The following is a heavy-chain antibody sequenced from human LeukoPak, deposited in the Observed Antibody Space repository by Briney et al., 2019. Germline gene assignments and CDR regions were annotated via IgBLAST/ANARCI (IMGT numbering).Heavy chain of an antibody. D-gene: IGHD6-6*01. CDR2: TYYRPKRYN. CDR3: ARGGRQLVFIDFDY. CDR1: GDSVSRNSAA. V-gene: IGHV6-1*01. J-gene: IGHJ4*02. Sequence: SQTLSLTCAISGDSVSRNSAAWDWITQSPSRGLEWLGRTYYRPKRYNDYAVSVKSRITINPVTSKNQFSLQLNSVTPEHTAVYYCARGGRQLVFIDFDYWGQGTLVTVSS.